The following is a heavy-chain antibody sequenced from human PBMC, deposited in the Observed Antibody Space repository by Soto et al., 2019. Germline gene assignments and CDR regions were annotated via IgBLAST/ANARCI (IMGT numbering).Heavy chain of an antibody. J-gene: IGHJ4*02. CDR1: GFTFSSYG. CDR3: ATDGYY. V-gene: IGHV3-30*03. Sequence: QVQLVESGGGVVQPGRSLRLSCAASGFTFSSYGMHWVRQAPGKGLEWVAVISYDGSNKYYADSVKGRFTISRDNAKNTLYLQMNSLRAEDTAVYYCATDGYYWGQGTLVTVSS. CDR2: ISYDGSNK.